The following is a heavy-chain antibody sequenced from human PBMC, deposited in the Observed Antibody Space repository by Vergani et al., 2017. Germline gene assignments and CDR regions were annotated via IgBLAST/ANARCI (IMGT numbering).Heavy chain of an antibody. J-gene: IGHJ4*02. CDR1: GYTFTGYY. CDR2: INHNSGAT. V-gene: IGHV1-2*02. Sequence: QVQLVQSGAEVKKPGASVKVSCKASGYTFTGYYMHWVRQAPGQGLEWMGWINHNSGATNYAQKFQGRVTMTRDTSVSTAYLELSRLRSDDTAVYYCARGTLNYDILTGYYSGYFDYWGQGTLVTVSS. CDR3: ARGTLNYDILTGYYSGYFDY. D-gene: IGHD3-9*01.